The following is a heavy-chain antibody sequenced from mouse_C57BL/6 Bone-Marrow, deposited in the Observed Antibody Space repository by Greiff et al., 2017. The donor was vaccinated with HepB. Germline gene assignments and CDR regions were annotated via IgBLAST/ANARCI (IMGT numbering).Heavy chain of an antibody. CDR1: GYTFTSYW. D-gene: IGHD1-1*01. CDR2: IDPGSGST. J-gene: IGHJ1*03. Sequence: QVQLQQPGAELVKPGASVKMSCKASGYTFTSYWITWVKQRPGQGLEWIGDIDPGSGSTNYNEKFKSKATLTVDTSSSTAYMQLSSLTSEDSAVYYCARGRVITTVVAHWYFDVWGTGTTVTVSS. CDR3: ARGRVITTVVAHWYFDV. V-gene: IGHV1-55*01.